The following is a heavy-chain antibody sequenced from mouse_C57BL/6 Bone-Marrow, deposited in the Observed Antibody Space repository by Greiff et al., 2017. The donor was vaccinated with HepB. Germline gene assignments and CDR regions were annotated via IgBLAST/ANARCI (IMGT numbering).Heavy chain of an antibody. Sequence: VQLVESGPGLVQPSQSLSITCTVSGFSLTSYGVHWVRQSPGKGLEWLGVIWSGGSTDYNAAFISRLSISKDNSKSQVFFKMNSLQADDTAIYYCARIHYYGSSYRYFDVWGTGTTVTVSS. V-gene: IGHV2-2*01. J-gene: IGHJ1*03. D-gene: IGHD1-1*01. CDR1: GFSLTSYG. CDR3: ARIHYYGSSYRYFDV. CDR2: IWSGGST.